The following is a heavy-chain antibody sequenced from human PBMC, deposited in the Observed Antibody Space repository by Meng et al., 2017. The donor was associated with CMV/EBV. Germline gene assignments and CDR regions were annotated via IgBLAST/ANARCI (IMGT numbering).Heavy chain of an antibody. J-gene: IGHJ4*02. CDR3: ARRGVVIGDFDY. Sequence: SVKVSCKASVGTFSSYAISWVRQAPGQGLEWMGIINASGGSTSYAQKFQGRVTMTRDTSTSTVYMELSSLRSEDTAVYYCARRGVVIGDFDYWGQGTLVTVSS. CDR2: INASGGST. D-gene: IGHD3-3*01. V-gene: IGHV1-46*01. CDR1: VGTFSSYA.